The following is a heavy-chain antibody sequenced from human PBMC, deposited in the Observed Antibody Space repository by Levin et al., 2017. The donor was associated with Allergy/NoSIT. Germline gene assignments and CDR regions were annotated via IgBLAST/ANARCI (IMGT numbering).Heavy chain of an antibody. V-gene: IGHV3-9*01. CDR3: VKGTDYSDKGGLEV. CDR2: ISWNSGSR. CDR1: GFTFDDFA. D-gene: IGHD4/OR15-4a*01. J-gene: IGHJ6*02. Sequence: SLKISCAASGFTFDDFAMHWVRQVPGKGLEWVSGISWNSGSRGYAASVKGRFTISSDTAKNSLYLQMNGLRAEDTAQYYVVKGTDYSDKGGLEVWGQGTTVTVSS.